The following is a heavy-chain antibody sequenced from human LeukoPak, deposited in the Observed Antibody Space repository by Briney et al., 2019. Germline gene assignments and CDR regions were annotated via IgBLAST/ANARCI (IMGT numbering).Heavy chain of an antibody. Sequence: GASLILSCAASGFTFSRSAMTWVRQTPGKGLDWVSSISSSGNTYYADSVKGRFTISRDNSKNMLYLQMNSLRAEDTAVYYCVKGRISEDGLDFWGQGTLVTVSS. CDR1: GFTFSRSA. CDR2: ISSSGNT. J-gene: IGHJ4*02. CDR3: VKGRISEDGLDF. V-gene: IGHV3-23*01. D-gene: IGHD6-13*01.